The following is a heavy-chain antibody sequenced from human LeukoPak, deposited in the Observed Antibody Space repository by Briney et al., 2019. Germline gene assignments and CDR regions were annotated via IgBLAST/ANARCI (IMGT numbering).Heavy chain of an antibody. J-gene: IGHJ3*02. CDR2: INHSGST. D-gene: IGHD3-10*01. CDR1: GGSFSGYY. Sequence: SETLSLTCAVYGGSFSGYYWSWIRQPPGKGLEWIGEINHSGSTNYNPSLKSRVTISLDTSKIQFSLKLSSVTAADTAVFYCARRVRGVNDAFDIWGQGTVVTVSS. V-gene: IGHV4-34*01. CDR3: ARRVRGVNDAFDI.